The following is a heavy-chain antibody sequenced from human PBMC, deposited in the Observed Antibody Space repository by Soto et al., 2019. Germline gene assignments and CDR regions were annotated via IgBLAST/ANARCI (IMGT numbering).Heavy chain of an antibody. CDR3: TKYAGNSYHSSYMEV. Sequence: EVQLLESGGGLVQPGGSLRLSCAGSEFTSSRYALSWVRQAPGEGLEWFSGISGTGDSTYYADSVKGRFTVSRDNSKNTPYLQMHSLRAEDTAVYYWTKYAGNSYHSSYMEVWGKGTTVTVSS. CDR1: EFTSSRYA. CDR2: ISGTGDST. V-gene: IGHV3-23*01. J-gene: IGHJ6*03. D-gene: IGHD6-13*01.